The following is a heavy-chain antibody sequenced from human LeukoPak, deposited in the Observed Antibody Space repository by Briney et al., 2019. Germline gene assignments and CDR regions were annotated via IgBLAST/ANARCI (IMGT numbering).Heavy chain of an antibody. V-gene: IGHV1-69*05. CDR1: GGTFSSYA. Sequence: ASVKVSCKASGGTFSSYAISWVRQAPGQGLEWMGGIIPIFGTANYAQKFQGRVTITTDESTRTAYMELSSLRSEDTAVYYCASMGGTVPHYYYYYMDVWGKGTTVTVSS. J-gene: IGHJ6*03. CDR2: IIPIFGTA. CDR3: ASMGGTVPHYYYYYMDV. D-gene: IGHD3-16*01.